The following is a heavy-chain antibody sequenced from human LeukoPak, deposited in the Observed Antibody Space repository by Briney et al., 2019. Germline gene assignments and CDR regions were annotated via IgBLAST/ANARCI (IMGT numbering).Heavy chain of an antibody. CDR1: GGSISSSSYY. D-gene: IGHD2-15*01. CDR3: ARLGYCSGGSCYRRHFDY. V-gene: IGHV4-39*01. Sequence: PSETLSLTCTVSGGSISSSSYYWGWIRQPPGKGLEWIGSIYYSGSTYYNPSLKSRVTISVDTSKNQFSLKLSSVTAADTAVYYCARLGYCSGGSCYRRHFDYWGQGTLVTVSS. J-gene: IGHJ4*02. CDR2: IYYSGST.